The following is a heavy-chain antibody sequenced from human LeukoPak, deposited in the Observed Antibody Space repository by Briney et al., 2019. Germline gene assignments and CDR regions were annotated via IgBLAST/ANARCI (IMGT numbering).Heavy chain of an antibody. CDR2: ISSSSSYI. CDR3: ARDVSIYGYYYYGMDV. V-gene: IGHV3-21*01. J-gene: IGHJ6*02. CDR1: GFTFSSYS. D-gene: IGHD2/OR15-2a*01. Sequence: PGGSLRLSCAASGFTFSSYSMNWVRQAPGKGLEWVSSISSSSSYIYYADSVKGRFTISRDNAKNSLYLQMNSLGAEDTAVYYCARDVSIYGYYYYGMDVWGQGTTVTVSS.